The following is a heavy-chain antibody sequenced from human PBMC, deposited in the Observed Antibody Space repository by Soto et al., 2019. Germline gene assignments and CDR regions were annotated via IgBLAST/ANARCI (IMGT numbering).Heavy chain of an antibody. J-gene: IGHJ5*02. CDR1: GFTFSTYD. CDR2: ISFDGSKT. V-gene: IGHV3-30*03. CDR3: AREQCSRTSCLNWFGL. D-gene: IGHD2-2*01. Sequence: LSLSCEASGFTFSTYDIHWVRQAPGKGLEWVAVISFDGSKTYYVDSVKGRFTISRDNAKNSLYLQMNSLRAEDTAVYYCAREQCSRTSCLNWFGLCGEGTLVT.